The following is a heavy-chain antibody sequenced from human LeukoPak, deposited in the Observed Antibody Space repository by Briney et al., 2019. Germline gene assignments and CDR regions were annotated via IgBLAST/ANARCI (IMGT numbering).Heavy chain of an antibody. CDR3: ARSSLLWFGDLGS. J-gene: IGHJ4*02. V-gene: IGHV3-53*01. CDR1: GFTVSSYY. CDR2: IYSGGST. Sequence: PGGSLRLSCSASGFTVSSYYMSWARQAPGKGLEWVSVIYSGGSTYYADPVKGRFTISRDNSKNTLYLQMNSLRVEDTAVYYCARSSLLWFGDLGSWGQGTLVTVSS. D-gene: IGHD3-10*01.